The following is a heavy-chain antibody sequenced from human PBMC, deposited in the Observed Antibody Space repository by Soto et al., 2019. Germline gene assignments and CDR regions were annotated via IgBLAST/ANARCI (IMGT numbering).Heavy chain of an antibody. CDR1: GFTFSNYW. D-gene: IGHD3-10*01. CDR3: SKIRGDAFGS. J-gene: IGHJ3*02. V-gene: IGHV3-74*01. Sequence: EVQLVESGGGLVQPGGSLRLSCAVSGFTFSNYWMHWVRQAPGKGLVWVSTISPDGTIPDYTDSVKGRIANSRDNGKSTLFLQIQRLRPQDTAGYYRSKIRGDAFGSRGQGEIVNLS. CDR2: ISPDGTIP.